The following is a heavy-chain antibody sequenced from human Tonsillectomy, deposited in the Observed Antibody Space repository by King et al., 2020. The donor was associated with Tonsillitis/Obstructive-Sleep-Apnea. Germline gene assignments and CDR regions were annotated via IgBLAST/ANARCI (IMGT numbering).Heavy chain of an antibody. D-gene: IGHD6-13*01. J-gene: IGHJ6*03. CDR3: ARGRGAAAGIAGYSYYYMDV. CDR2: INTNTVNP. CDR1: GYTFTSYA. Sequence: VQLVESGSELKKPGASVKVSCKASGYTFTSYAMNWVRQAPGQGLEWMGWINTNTVNPTYAQGFTGRFVFSLDTSVSTAYLQISSLKADDAAVYYCARGRGAAAGIAGYSYYYMDVWGTGTTVTVSS. V-gene: IGHV7-4-1*02.